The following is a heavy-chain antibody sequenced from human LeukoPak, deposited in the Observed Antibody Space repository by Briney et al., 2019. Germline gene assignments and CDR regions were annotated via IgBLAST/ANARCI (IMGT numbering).Heavy chain of an antibody. V-gene: IGHV3-7*01. J-gene: IGHJ4*02. CDR1: GFTFSSYW. CDR2: IKQDGREK. D-gene: IGHD1-7*01. Sequence: PGGSLRLSCAASGFTFSSYWMSWVRQAPGKGREGGANIKQDGREKYDVDSVKGRFTISRDNAKNSLYLQMNSLRAEDTAVYYCASYNWNYPLDDYWGQGTLVTVSS. CDR3: ASYNWNYPLDDY.